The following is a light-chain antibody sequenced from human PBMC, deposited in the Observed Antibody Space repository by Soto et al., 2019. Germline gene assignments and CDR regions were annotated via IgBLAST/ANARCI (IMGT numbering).Light chain of an antibody. Sequence: QSVLTQPASVSGSPGQSITISCTGTSSDVGGYNYVSWYQQHPGKAPKFMIYDVSNRPSGVSNRSSGSKSGNTASLTIFGLQAEDEADYYCCSYTTSNTRQIVFGTGTKVTVL. CDR3: CSYTTSNTRQIV. J-gene: IGLJ1*01. CDR1: SSDVGGYNY. V-gene: IGLV2-14*01. CDR2: DVS.